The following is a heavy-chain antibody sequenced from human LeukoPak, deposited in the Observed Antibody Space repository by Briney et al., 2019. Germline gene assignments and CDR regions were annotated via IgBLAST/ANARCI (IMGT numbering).Heavy chain of an antibody. CDR1: GFTFSSYS. CDR2: ISSSSSYI. CDR3: ARGGLSIMGY. D-gene: IGHD2/OR15-2a*01. J-gene: IGHJ4*02. Sequence: GGSLRLSCAASGFTFSSYSMNWVRQAPGKGLEWVSSISSSSSYIYYADSVKGRFTISRDNARNSLYLQMNSLRAEDTAVYFCARGGLSIMGYWGQGTLVTVSS. V-gene: IGHV3-21*04.